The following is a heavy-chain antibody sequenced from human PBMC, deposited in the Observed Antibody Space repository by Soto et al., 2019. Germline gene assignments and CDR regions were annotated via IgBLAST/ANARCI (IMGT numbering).Heavy chain of an antibody. CDR3: ARSPITMVRGATYYYYGMDV. CDR1: GGTFSSYA. Sequence: GASVKVSCKASGGTFSSYAISWVRQAPGQGLEWMGGIIPIFGTANYAQKFQGRVTITADESTSTAYMGLSSLRSEDTAVYYCARSPITMVRGATYYYYGMDVWGQGTTVTVSS. CDR2: IIPIFGTA. V-gene: IGHV1-69*13. J-gene: IGHJ6*02. D-gene: IGHD3-10*01.